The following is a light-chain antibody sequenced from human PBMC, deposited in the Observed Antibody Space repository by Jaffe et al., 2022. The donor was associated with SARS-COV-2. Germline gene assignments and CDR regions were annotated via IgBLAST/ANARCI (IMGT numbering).Light chain of an antibody. Sequence: YVLTQPPSVSVAPGTTARITCGGDNIGSKSLHWYQQKPGQAPVLVIYYDSDRPSGIPERFSGSNPGNTATLTISRVEAGDEADYYCQVWDRATDHYVFGPGTTVTVL. CDR2: YDS. V-gene: IGLV3-21*04. J-gene: IGLJ1*01. CDR3: QVWDRATDHYV. CDR1: NIGSKS.